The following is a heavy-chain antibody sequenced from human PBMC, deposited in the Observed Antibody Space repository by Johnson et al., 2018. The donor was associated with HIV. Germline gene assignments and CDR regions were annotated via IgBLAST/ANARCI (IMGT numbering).Heavy chain of an antibody. D-gene: IGHD6-13*01. CDR2: ISGSGGTI. V-gene: IGHV3-23*04. J-gene: IGHJ3*01. Sequence: VQLVESGGGLVQPGGSLRLSCAASGFTFTYYAMSWVRQAPGKGLEWVSGISGSGGTIYYADSVKGRFTISRDNAKNSLYLQMSSLRAEDTAMYYCARDGESQQLPLGDAFDVWGQGTMVTVSS. CDR3: ARDGESQQLPLGDAFDV. CDR1: GFTFTYYA.